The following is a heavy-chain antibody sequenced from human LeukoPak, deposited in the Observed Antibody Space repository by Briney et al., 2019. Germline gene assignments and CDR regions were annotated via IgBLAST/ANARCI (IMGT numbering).Heavy chain of an antibody. D-gene: IGHD3-22*01. V-gene: IGHV3-23*01. J-gene: IGHJ4*02. Sequence: PGGSLRLSCAASGFTFSSYAMSWVRQAPGKGLEWVSAISGSGGSTYYADSVKGRFTISRDNSKNTLYLQMNSLGAEDTAVYHCAKGREYYYDSSAYDYWGQGTLVTVSS. CDR3: AKGREYYYDSSAYDY. CDR1: GFTFSSYA. CDR2: ISGSGGST.